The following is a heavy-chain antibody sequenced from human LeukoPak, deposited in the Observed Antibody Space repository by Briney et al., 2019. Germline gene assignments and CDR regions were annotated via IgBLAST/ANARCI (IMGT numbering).Heavy chain of an antibody. Sequence: SETLSLTCAVYGGSFSGYYWSWIRQPPGKGLEWIGEINHSGSTNYIPSLKSRVTISVDTSKNQFSLKLSSVSAADTAVYYCARGTPPPTYYYDSSGYYYFDYWGQGTLVTVSS. V-gene: IGHV4-34*01. CDR1: GGSFSGYY. J-gene: IGHJ4*02. CDR2: INHSGST. D-gene: IGHD3-22*01. CDR3: ARGTPPPTYYYDSSGYYYFDY.